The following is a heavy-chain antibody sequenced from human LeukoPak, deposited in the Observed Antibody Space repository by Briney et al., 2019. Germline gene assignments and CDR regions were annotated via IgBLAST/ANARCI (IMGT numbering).Heavy chain of an antibody. V-gene: IGHV4-39*01. CDR3: ARQTGSGLFILP. CDR1: GGSISTSNYY. Sequence: SETLSLTCTVSGGSISTSNYYWGWIRQPPGKGLEWIGNIFYSGSTYYSPSLRSRVTISLDTSRNQFSLKLNSVTAADTAVYYCARQTGSGLFILPGGQGTLVTVSS. D-gene: IGHD3/OR15-3a*01. CDR2: IFYSGST. J-gene: IGHJ4*02.